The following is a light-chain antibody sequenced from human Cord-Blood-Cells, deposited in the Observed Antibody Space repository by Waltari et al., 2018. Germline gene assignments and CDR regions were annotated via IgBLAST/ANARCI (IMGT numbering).Light chain of an antibody. J-gene: IGLJ1*01. CDR2: DVS. V-gene: IGLV2-14*01. CDR1: SSDVGGYNY. CDR3: SSYTSSSTLV. Sequence: QSALPQPASVSGSPGQSITISCTGTSSDVGGYNYVSWYQQHPGKAPKLMIYDVSNRPSVVSDRFSGSKAGNTASLTISGLQAEDEADYYCSSYTSSSTLVFGTGTKVTVL.